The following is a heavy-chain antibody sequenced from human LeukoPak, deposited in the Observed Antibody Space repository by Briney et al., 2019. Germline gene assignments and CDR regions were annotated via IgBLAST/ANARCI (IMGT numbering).Heavy chain of an antibody. CDR1: GGSISSGDYY. CDR3: ARDPLKGYPYGMDV. CDR2: TYYSGST. J-gene: IGHJ6*04. D-gene: IGHD2-15*01. Sequence: SETLSLTCTVSGGSISSGDYYWSWIRQPPGKGLEWIGYTYYSGSTYYNPSLKSRVTISVDTSKNQFSLKLSSVTAADTAVYYCARDPLKGYPYGMDVWGKGTTVTVSS. V-gene: IGHV4-30-4*01.